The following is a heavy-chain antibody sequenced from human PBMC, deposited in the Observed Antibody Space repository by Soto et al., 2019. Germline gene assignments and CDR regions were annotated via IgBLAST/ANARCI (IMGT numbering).Heavy chain of an antibody. CDR1: GGSINSRYW. CDR2: IYHSRST. D-gene: IGHD3-10*01. J-gene: IGHJ4*02. Sequence: PSETLSLTCAVSGGSINSRYWWSWVRQSPGKGLEWIGEIYHSRSTNYNPSLKSRVTISVDKSKNQFSLNLSSVTAADTAVYYCARDQNGSGNYYTRYFDYWGQGTLVTVSS. V-gene: IGHV4-4*02. CDR3: ARDQNGSGNYYTRYFDY.